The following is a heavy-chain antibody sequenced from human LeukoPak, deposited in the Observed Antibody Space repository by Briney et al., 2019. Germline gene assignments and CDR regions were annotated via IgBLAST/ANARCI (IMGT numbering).Heavy chain of an antibody. V-gene: IGHV4-39*07. CDR1: GGSISTSNYY. J-gene: IGHJ4*02. D-gene: IGHD6-6*01. CDR3: ARGSPYSSSYRTVSSYYFDY. CDR2: IFYSGST. Sequence: SETLSLTCTVSGGSISTSNYYWGWVRQPPGKGLEWIGNIFYSGSTYYSPSLKSRVTISLDTSRNQFSLKLNSVTAADTAVYYCARGSPYSSSYRTVSSYYFDYWGQGTLVTVSS.